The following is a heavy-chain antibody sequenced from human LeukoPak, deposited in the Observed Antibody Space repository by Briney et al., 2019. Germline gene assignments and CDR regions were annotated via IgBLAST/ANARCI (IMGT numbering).Heavy chain of an antibody. V-gene: IGHV4-31*03. CDR3: ARTYSSGWSSFDP. J-gene: IGHJ5*02. CDR2: IYYSGST. Sequence: SQTLSLTCTVSGGSISSGGYYWSWIRQHPGKGLEWIGYIYYSGSTYYNPSLKSRVTISVDTSKNQFSLKLSSVTAADTAVYYCARTYSSGWSSFDPWGQGTLVTVSS. D-gene: IGHD6-19*01. CDR1: GGSISSGGYY.